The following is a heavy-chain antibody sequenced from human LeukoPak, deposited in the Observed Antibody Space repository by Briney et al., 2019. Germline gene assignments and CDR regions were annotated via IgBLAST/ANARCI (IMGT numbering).Heavy chain of an antibody. Sequence: ASVKVSCKASGYTFTGYYMHWVRQAPGQGLEWMGWINPNSGGTNYAQKFQGRVTMTRDTSISTAYMELSRLRSDDTAVYYCAKDDGDFGEDVAEYFQHWGQGTLVTVSS. CDR2: INPNSGGT. CDR3: AKDDGDFGEDVAEYFQH. J-gene: IGHJ1*01. CDR1: GYTFTGYY. D-gene: IGHD4-17*01. V-gene: IGHV1-2*02.